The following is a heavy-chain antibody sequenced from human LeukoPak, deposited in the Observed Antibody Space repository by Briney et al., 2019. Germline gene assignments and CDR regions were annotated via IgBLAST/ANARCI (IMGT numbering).Heavy chain of an antibody. D-gene: IGHD6-19*01. CDR1: GFTFDDYA. CDR2: ISWNSGTI. CDR3: VKAASGWYSAFDI. J-gene: IGHJ3*02. V-gene: IGHV3-9*01. Sequence: PGRSLRLSCAASGFTFDDYAMHWVRQALGKGLEWVSGISWNSGTIGYADSVKGRFTISRDNAKNSSYLQMNSLRAEDTALYYCVKAASGWYSAFDIWGQGTMVIVSS.